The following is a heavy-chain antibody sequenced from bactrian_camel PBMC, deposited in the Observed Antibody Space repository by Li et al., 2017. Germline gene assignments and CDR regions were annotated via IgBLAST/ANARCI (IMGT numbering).Heavy chain of an antibody. CDR1: GYFRRYSC. CDR3: AAAVFCHLDRLSPNMYNS. D-gene: IGHD3*01. Sequence: HVQLVESGGGSVQAGGSLRLSCAASGYFRRYSCMAWFRQPPGKEREGVAQIYLGDESTVYEASMKGRFTISLEDDKNTMYLQMTSLKPEDTGIYYCAAAVFCHLDRLSPNMYNSRGQGTQVTVS. CDR2: IYLGDEST. V-gene: IGHV3S1*01. J-gene: IGHJ4*01.